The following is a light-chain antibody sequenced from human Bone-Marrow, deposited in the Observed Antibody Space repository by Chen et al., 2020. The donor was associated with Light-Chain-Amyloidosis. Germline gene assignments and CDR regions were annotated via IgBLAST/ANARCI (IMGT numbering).Light chain of an antibody. J-gene: IGKJ1*01. CDR3: HQYYDTPWT. V-gene: IGKV4-1*01. Sequence: DTVMTQSPDSLAVSLGERATINCKSSQSVLYSSNNRNYLAWYQQKPGQPPKRLVYWASTRQSGVPARFSGSGSGTDFTLTISSLQAEDVAVYYCHQYYDTPWTFGQGTKVEIK. CDR1: QSVLYSSNNRNY. CDR2: WAS.